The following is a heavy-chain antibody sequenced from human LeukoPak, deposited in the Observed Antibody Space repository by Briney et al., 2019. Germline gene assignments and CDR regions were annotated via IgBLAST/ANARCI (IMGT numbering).Heavy chain of an antibody. CDR3: ASVSGSYLGY. J-gene: IGHJ4*02. D-gene: IGHD1-26*01. Sequence: GSLRLSFAASGFPFSSYEMNWVRQAPGKGLEWVSYISSSGSTIYYADSVKGRFTISRDNAKNSLYLQMNSLSAEDTAVYYCASVSGSYLGYWGQGTLVTVSS. V-gene: IGHV3-48*03. CDR1: GFPFSSYE. CDR2: ISSSGSTI.